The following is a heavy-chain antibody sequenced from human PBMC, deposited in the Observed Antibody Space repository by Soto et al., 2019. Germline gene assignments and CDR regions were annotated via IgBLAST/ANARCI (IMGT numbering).Heavy chain of an antibody. J-gene: IGHJ4*02. CDR3: VRQPGGVATPGDDY. CDR2: MNPSSGDS. D-gene: IGHD2-15*01. Sequence: QVQLVQSGAEVKKPGASVKVSCEASGYPFTAFDINWVRQAAGQGLEWMGWMNPSSGDSAFAQRSQDRITMTRTTSISTASMELSRLTSDDTAVYYCVRQPGGVATPGDDYWGQGTLVTVSS. V-gene: IGHV1-8*01. CDR1: GYPFTAFD.